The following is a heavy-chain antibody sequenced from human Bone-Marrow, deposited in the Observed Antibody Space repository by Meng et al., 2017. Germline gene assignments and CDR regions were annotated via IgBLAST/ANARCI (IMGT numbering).Heavy chain of an antibody. CDR3: ARDRHARIAVAGKGYYYYGMDV. CDR2: IYSGGST. D-gene: IGHD6-19*01. J-gene: IGHJ6*02. V-gene: IGHV3-53*05. CDR1: GFTVSSNY. Sequence: GESLKISCAASGFTVSSNYMSWVRQAPGKGLEWVSVIYSGGSTYYADSVKGRFTISRDNSKNTLYLQMNSLRAEDTAVYYCARDRHARIAVAGKGYYYYGMDVWGQGTTVTVSS.